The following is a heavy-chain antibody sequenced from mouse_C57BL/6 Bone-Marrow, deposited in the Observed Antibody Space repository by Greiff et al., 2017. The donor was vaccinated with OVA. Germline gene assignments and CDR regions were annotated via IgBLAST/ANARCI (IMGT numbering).Heavy chain of an antibody. J-gene: IGHJ3*01. V-gene: IGHV5-6*01. D-gene: IGHD3-1*01. CDR2: ISSGGSYT. CDR1: GFTFSSYG. CDR3: ASGLAY. Sequence: EVQVVESGGDLVKPGGSLKLSCAASGFTFSSYGMSWVRQTPDKRLEWVATISSGGSYTYYPDSVKGRFTISRDNAKNTLYLQMSCLKSEDTAMYYCASGLAYWGQGTLVTVSA.